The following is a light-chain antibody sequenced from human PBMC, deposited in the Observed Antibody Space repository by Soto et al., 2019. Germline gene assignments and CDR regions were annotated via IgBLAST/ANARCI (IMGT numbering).Light chain of an antibody. Sequence: EIVLTQSPATLSLSPGERATLSCRASQSVSSYLAWYQQKPGQAPRLLIYDTSNRATGIPARFSGSGSGTDFTLTISSLEPEDFEVYYCQQCSNSITFGQGTRLEIK. CDR2: DTS. CDR1: QSVSSY. V-gene: IGKV3-11*01. J-gene: IGKJ5*01. CDR3: QQCSNSIT.